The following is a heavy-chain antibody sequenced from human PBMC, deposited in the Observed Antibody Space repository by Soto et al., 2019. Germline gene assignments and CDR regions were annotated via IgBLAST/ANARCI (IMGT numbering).Heavy chain of an antibody. CDR3: AKDRASSGYYYLSFDY. CDR1: GFTFSSYA. Sequence: PGGSLRLSCAASGFTFSSYAMSWVRQAPGKGLEWVSAISGSGGSTYYADSVKGRFTISRDNSKNTLYLQMNSLRAEDTAVYYCAKDRASSGYYYLSFDYWGQGTLVTVSS. D-gene: IGHD3-22*01. J-gene: IGHJ4*02. V-gene: IGHV3-23*01. CDR2: ISGSGGST.